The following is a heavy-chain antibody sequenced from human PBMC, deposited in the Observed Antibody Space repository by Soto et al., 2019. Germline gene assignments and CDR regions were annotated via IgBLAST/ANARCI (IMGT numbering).Heavy chain of an antibody. J-gene: IGHJ4*02. CDR1: GYTFSTYG. CDR2: TVAISEST. Sequence: QVQLVQSETEVAEPGASVRLSCKTSGYTFSTYGLSWVRQAPGQGLEWMGWTVAISESTIYAQKFQGRVTVTTDRSTHTGYLGLSRLTSDDTALYYSARVAGYGAGSRHFDNWGQGTLVTVSS. D-gene: IGHD3-10*01. V-gene: IGHV1-18*01. CDR3: ARVAGYGAGSRHFDN.